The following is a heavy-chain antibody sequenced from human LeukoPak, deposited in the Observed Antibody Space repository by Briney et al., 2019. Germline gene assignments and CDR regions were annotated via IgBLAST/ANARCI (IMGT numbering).Heavy chain of an antibody. CDR3: AREGIAAPYFDY. CDR2: ISYDGSNQ. J-gene: IGHJ4*02. D-gene: IGHD6-13*01. Sequence: PGGSLRLSCAASGFTFSSYGMHWVRQAPGKGLEWVAVISYDGSNQYYADSVKGRFTISRDNAKKSLYLEMNSLRAEDTAVYYCAREGIAAPYFDYWGQGTLVTVSS. V-gene: IGHV3-30*03. CDR1: GFTFSSYG.